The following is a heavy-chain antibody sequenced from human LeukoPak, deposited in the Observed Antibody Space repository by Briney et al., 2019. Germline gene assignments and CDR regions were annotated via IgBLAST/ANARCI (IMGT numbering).Heavy chain of an antibody. J-gene: IGHJ4*02. Sequence: GGSLRLSCSASGFTFSDYVMHWVRQAPGRGLQFVSDISSSGDYTSYSDSVKGRFTISRDNSKNTLRLQMSSLRPEDTAVYFCVKRGRTSDYAYDYWGQGSLVTVSS. CDR2: ISSSGDYT. CDR3: VKRGRTSDYAYDY. D-gene: IGHD4-17*01. CDR1: GFTFSDYV. V-gene: IGHV3-64D*06.